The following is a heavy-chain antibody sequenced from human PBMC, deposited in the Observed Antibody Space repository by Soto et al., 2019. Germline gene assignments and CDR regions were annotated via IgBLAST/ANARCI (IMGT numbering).Heavy chain of an antibody. J-gene: IGHJ5*02. CDR1: GFTFSSYG. CDR3: AKTAAANPIAAAGGWFDP. CDR2: ISYDGSNK. D-gene: IGHD6-13*01. V-gene: IGHV3-30*18. Sequence: QVQLVESGGGVVQPGRSLRLSCAASGFTFSSYGMHWVRQAPGKGLEWVAVISYDGSNKYNANSVKGRFTISRDNSKNTLYLQMNSLRAEDTAVYYCAKTAAANPIAAAGGWFDPWGQGTLVTVSS.